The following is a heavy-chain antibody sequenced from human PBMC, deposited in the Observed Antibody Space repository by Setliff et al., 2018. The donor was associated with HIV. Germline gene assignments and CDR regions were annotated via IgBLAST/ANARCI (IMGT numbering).Heavy chain of an antibody. V-gene: IGHV1-2*06. CDR3: ATSPRPYYYYMDV. J-gene: IGHJ6*03. CDR2: INPNSGGT. Sequence: ASVKVSCKASGDTFTDYYFHWLRQAPGQGLEWMGRINPNSGGTNYAQKFRGRVTMTRGMSVSTAYMELSRLRSDDTAVYYCATSPRPYYYYMDVWGKGTTVTVSS. CDR1: GDTFTDYY.